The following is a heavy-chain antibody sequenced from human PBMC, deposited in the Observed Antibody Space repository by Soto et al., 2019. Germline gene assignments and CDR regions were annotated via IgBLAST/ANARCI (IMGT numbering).Heavy chain of an antibody. CDR1: GFTFSSYP. Sequence: EVQLLESGGSLVQPGGSLRLSCAASGFTFSSYPMVWVRQAPGTGLESISSISGSGTSYYADSVKGRFTIFRDNPENTLHLQMNSLRAEDTAVYYCAKVITTDISYWYGLDVWGQGTTVTVSS. V-gene: IGHV3-23*01. D-gene: IGHD1-26*01. CDR2: ISGSGTS. J-gene: IGHJ6*02. CDR3: AKVITTDISYWYGLDV.